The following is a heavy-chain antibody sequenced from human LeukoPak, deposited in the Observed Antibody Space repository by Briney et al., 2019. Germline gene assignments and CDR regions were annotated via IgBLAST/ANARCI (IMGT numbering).Heavy chain of an antibody. D-gene: IGHD3-22*01. CDR2: INHSGST. CDR3: AREGALYYYDSSGYYHP. V-gene: IGHV4-34*01. CDR1: GGSFSGYY. J-gene: IGHJ5*02. Sequence: SETLSLTCAVSGGSFSGYYWSWIRQPPGKGLEWIGEINHSGSTNYNPSLKSRVTISVDTSKNQFSLKLSSVTAADTAVYYCAREGALYYYDSSGYYHPWGQGTLVTVSS.